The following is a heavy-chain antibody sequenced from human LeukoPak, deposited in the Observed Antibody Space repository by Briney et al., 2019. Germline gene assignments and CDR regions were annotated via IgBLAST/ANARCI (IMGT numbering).Heavy chain of an antibody. D-gene: IGHD6-13*01. Sequence: GSSVKVSCKASGGTFSSYAISWVRQAPGQGLEWMGWINPNSGGTNYAQKFQGRVTMTRDTSISTAYMELSRLRSDDTAVYYCARDDGPGYSSMDGMDVWGKGTTVTVSS. CDR1: GGTFSSYA. V-gene: IGHV1-2*02. CDR3: ARDDGPGYSSMDGMDV. CDR2: INPNSGGT. J-gene: IGHJ6*04.